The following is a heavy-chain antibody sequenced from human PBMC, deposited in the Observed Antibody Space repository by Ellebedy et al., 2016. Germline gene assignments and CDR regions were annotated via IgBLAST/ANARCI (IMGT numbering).Heavy chain of an antibody. Sequence: GGSLRLSCAASGFTFSSYWMSWVRQAPGKGLECVANIKQDGSEKSYVDSVKGRFTISRDNAKNTLYLQMSSLRAEDTAVYYCARVYCGGDYYWWYFDLWGRGTLVSVSS. CDR3: ARVYCGGDYYWWYFDL. D-gene: IGHD2-21*02. V-gene: IGHV3-7*01. CDR2: IKQDGSEK. J-gene: IGHJ2*01. CDR1: GFTFSSYW.